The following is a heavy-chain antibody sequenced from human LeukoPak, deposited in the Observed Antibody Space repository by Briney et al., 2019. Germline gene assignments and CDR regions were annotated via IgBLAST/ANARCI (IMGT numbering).Heavy chain of an antibody. CDR1: GFTFATYG. D-gene: IGHD3-3*01. Sequence: GGSLRLSCVASGFTFATYGMSWVRQAPGKGLEWVSGISGSGGTTYYVDSAKGRFSISRDNSKNTVYLQMSSLRAEDTAVYYCAKDHEDYGSTYFCAFDVWGRGTMVTVSS. CDR2: ISGSGGTT. CDR3: AKDHEDYGSTYFCAFDV. J-gene: IGHJ3*01. V-gene: IGHV3-23*01.